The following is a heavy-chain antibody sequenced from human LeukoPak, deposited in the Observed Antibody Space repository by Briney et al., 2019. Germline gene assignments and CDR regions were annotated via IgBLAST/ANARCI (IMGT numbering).Heavy chain of an antibody. D-gene: IGHD6-13*01. V-gene: IGHV4-59*12. CDR1: GGSISSYY. Sequence: SETLSLTCTVSGGSISSYYWSWIRQPPGKGLEWIGEIYHSGSTNYNPSLKSRVTISVDKSKNQFSLKLSSVTAADTAVYYCARDPGSGVAAAGNFDYWGQGTLVTVSS. CDR2: IYHSGST. J-gene: IGHJ4*02. CDR3: ARDPGSGVAAAGNFDY.